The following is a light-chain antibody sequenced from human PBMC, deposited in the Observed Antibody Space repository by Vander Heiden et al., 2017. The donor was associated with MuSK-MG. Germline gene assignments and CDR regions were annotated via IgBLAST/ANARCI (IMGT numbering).Light chain of an antibody. V-gene: IGLV2-23*01. CDR3: CSYAGSYTYV. J-gene: IGLJ1*01. Sequence: QSALTQPASVSGSPGQSITISCTGTSSDVGTYKLVSWYQQHPGKALNLMIYEDSKRPSGVSCRCAGAKSGNTASLTVSGLQAEDEAHYYCCSYAGSYTYVFGTGTKVTVL. CDR1: SSDVGTYKL. CDR2: EDS.